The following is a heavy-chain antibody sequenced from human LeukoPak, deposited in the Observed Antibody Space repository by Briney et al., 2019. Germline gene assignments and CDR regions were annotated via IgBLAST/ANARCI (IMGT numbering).Heavy chain of an antibody. V-gene: IGHV3-64*04. CDR2: ITDNGGST. CDR3: AKDSGSGYWDY. CDR1: GFTFYTSS. J-gene: IGHJ4*02. D-gene: IGHD3-3*01. Sequence: GGSLRLSCSASGFTFYTSSMHWVRRAPGKGLEYVSGITDNGGSTHCADAVKGRFTISRDNSKNTLYLQMNSLRAEDTAVYYCAKDSGSGYWDYWGQGTLVTVSS.